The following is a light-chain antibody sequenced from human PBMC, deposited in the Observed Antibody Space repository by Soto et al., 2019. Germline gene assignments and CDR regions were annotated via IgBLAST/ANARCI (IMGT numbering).Light chain of an antibody. CDR2: EVN. CDR1: XSDVGGYNY. CDR3: TSYAGGNNV. J-gene: IGLJ1*01. V-gene: IGLV2-8*01. Sequence: QSVLTQPPSASGSPGQSVTISCTGXXSDVGGYNYVSWYQQHPGKVPKLMVYEVNKRPSGVPDRFSGSKSGNTASLTVSGLQAEDEADYYCTSYAGGNNVFGTGTKVTVL.